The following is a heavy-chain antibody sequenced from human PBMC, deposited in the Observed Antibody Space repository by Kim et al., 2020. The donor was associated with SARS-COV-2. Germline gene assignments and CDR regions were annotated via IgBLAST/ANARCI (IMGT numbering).Heavy chain of an antibody. V-gene: IGHV1-69*13. CDR2: IIPIFGTA. CDR1: GGTFSSYA. J-gene: IGHJ6*02. Sequence: SVKVSCKASGGTFSSYAISWVRQAPGQGLEWMGGIIPIFGTANYAQKFQGRVTITADESTSTAYMELSSLRSEDTAVYYCAREIAAAGMRYYYYYYGMDVWGQGTTVTVSS. D-gene: IGHD6-13*01. CDR3: AREIAAAGMRYYYYYYGMDV.